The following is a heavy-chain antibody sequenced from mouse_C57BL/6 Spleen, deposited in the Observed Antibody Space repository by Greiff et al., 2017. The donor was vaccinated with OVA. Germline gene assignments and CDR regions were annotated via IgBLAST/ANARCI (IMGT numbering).Heavy chain of an antibody. Sequence: EVQLVESGGGLVQPGGSLSLSCAASGFTFTDYYMSWVRQPPGKALEWLGFIRNKANGYTTEYSASVKGRFTISRDNSQSILYLQMNALRAEDSATYYCARYIGANWVFDYWGQGTTLTVSS. D-gene: IGHD4-1*01. J-gene: IGHJ2*01. CDR2: IRNKANGYTT. V-gene: IGHV7-3*01. CDR1: GFTFTDYY. CDR3: ARYIGANWVFDY.